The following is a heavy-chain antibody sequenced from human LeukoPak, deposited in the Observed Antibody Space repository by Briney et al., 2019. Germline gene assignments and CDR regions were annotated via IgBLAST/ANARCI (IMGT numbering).Heavy chain of an antibody. J-gene: IGHJ5*02. D-gene: IGHD6-13*01. CDR1: GYTFTSYD. V-gene: IGHV1-8*01. Sequence: ASVKVSFKASGYTFTSYDINWVRQATGQGLEWMGWMNHNSGNTGYAQKFQDRVTMTRNTSISTAYMELSSLRSEDTAMYYCARAAARMKNWFDPWGQGTLVTVSS. CDR3: ARAAARMKNWFDP. CDR2: MNHNSGNT.